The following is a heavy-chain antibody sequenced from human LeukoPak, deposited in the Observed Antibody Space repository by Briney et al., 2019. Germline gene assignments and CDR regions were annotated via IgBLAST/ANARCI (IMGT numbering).Heavy chain of an antibody. CDR3: AREWGLESSGFYYAY. D-gene: IGHD3-22*01. CDR2: VTPILGTA. Sequence: ASVKVSCKASGGTFSRFTISWVRQAPGQGFEWMGGVTPILGTANFAQRFQGRVSITADESTSTAFMELSSLRFEDTAVYYCAREWGLESSGFYYAYWGQGTLVTVSS. V-gene: IGHV1-69*13. CDR1: GGTFSRFT. J-gene: IGHJ4*02.